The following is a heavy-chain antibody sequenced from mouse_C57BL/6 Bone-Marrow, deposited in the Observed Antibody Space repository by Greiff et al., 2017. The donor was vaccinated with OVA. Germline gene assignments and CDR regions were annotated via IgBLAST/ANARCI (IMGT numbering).Heavy chain of an antibody. CDR1: GYTFTSYW. V-gene: IGHV1-69*01. CDR3: ARADYYGSSPRFAY. D-gene: IGHD1-1*01. J-gene: IGHJ3*01. CDR2: IDPSDSYT. Sequence: QVQLQQSGAELVMPGASVKLSCKASGYTFTSYWMHWVKQRPGQGLEWIGEIDPSDSYTNYNQKFKGKSTLTVDKSSSTAYMQLSSLTSEDSAVYYCARADYYGSSPRFAYWGQGTLVTVSA.